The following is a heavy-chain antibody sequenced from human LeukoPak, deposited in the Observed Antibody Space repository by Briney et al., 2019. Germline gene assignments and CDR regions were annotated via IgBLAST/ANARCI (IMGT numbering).Heavy chain of an antibody. D-gene: IGHD2-15*01. J-gene: IGHJ5*02. V-gene: IGHV1-69*05. CDR2: IIPIFGTA. Sequence: ASVKVSCKASGGTLSSYAISWVRQAPGQGLEWMGGIIPIFGTANYAQKFQGRVTITTDESTSTAYMELSSLRSEDTAVYYCAREYAGYCSGGSCYWFDPWGQGTLVTVSS. CDR3: AREYAGYCSGGSCYWFDP. CDR1: GGTLSSYA.